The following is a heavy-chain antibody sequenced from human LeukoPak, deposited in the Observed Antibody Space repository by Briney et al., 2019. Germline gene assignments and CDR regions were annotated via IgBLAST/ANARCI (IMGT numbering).Heavy chain of an antibody. V-gene: IGHV3-11*01. CDR2: ISPSGTDI. D-gene: IGHD1-14*01. Sequence: TTGGSLRLSCAVSGFTFSDTYMTWIRQAPGKGLGSLSYISPSGTDISYADSVKGRFTISRDNAKNSLYLQMNSLRVEDTAVYYCTRDPRNLDYWGQGTLVTVSS. J-gene: IGHJ4*02. CDR3: TRDPRNLDY. CDR1: GFTFSDTY.